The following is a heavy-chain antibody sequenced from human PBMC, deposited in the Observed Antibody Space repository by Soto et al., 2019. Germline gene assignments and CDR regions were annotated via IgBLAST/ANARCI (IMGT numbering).Heavy chain of an antibody. CDR2: IYKSATT. V-gene: IGHV4-30-4*01. J-gene: IGHJ5*01. D-gene: IGHD2-15*01. CDR3: ARGRYCLTGRCLPNWFDS. CDR1: GDSISTVDYF. Sequence: QVQLLESGPGLVKHSQTLSLTCSVSGDSISTVDYFWAWVRQPPGQALEYIGYIYKSATTYYNPSFDSRVAISLDTSKSQFSLNMTSLTAADTAVYFCARGRYCLTGRCLPNWFDSWGQETLVTVSS.